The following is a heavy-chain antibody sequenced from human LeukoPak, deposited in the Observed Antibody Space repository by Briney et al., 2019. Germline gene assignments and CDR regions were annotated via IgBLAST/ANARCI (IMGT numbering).Heavy chain of an antibody. CDR2: MNPNNGNT. Sequence: ASVKVSCNASGYTFTSYDINWGRQATGQGLGVMGWMNPNNGNTSYAQKFQGRVTMTRNNSISTDYMELSSLRSEDTAVYYCARRPAAGSGSLGYWGQGTLVTVSS. CDR3: ARRPAAGSGSLGY. D-gene: IGHD3-10*01. J-gene: IGHJ4*02. CDR1: GYTFTSYD. V-gene: IGHV1-8*01.